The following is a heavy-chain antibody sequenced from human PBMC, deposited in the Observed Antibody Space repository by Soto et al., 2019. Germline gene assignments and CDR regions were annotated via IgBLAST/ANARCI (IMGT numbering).Heavy chain of an antibody. Sequence: GGSLRLSCADSGFRFSSYSMSWVRQAPGKGLEWVSAITGSGDKTYYADSVKGRFTTSRDNSKKTHYLQMSSLRAEDSAIYYCATMDGYFQFWGQGTLVTVSS. J-gene: IGHJ4*02. CDR3: ATMDGYFQF. CDR1: GFRFSSYS. D-gene: IGHD4-17*01. V-gene: IGHV3-23*01. CDR2: ITGSGDKT.